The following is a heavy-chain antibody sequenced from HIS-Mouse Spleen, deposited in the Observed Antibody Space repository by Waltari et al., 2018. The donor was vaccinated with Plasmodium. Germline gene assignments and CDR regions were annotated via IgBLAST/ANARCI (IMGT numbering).Heavy chain of an antibody. J-gene: IGHJ4*02. D-gene: IGHD6-13*01. CDR3: ARGSAAAGPLDY. CDR2: INHSGST. CDR1: GGSFSGYY. V-gene: IGHV4-34*01. Sequence: QVQLQQWGAGLLKPSETLSLTCAVYGGSFSGYYWSWIRQPPGKGLEWIGEINHSGSTNYNPSLKSRVTISVDTSKNQFSLKLSSVTAADTAVYYCARGSAAAGPLDYWGQGTLVTVSS.